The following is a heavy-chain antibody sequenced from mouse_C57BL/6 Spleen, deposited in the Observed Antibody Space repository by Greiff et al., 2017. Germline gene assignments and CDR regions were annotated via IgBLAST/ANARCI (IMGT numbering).Heavy chain of an antibody. V-gene: IGHV1-77*01. CDR3: ANIYYYVDYYAMDY. J-gene: IGHJ4*01. CDR2: IGPGSGST. Sequence: QVQLQQSGAELVKPGASVKISCKASGYTFTDYYINWVKQRPGQGLEWIGKIGPGSGSTYYNEKFKGKATLTADKSSSTAYMQLSSLTSEDSAVYFCANIYYYVDYYAMDYWGQGTSVTVSS. CDR1: GYTFTDYY. D-gene: IGHD1-1*01.